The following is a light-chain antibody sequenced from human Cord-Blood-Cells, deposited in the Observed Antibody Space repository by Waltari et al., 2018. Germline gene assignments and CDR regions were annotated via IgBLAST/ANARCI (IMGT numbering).Light chain of an antibody. J-gene: IGLJ2*01. CDR2: EGS. CDR1: SRDAGSSNL. Sequence: QSPLTQPASVSGSPGQSITISCTGTSRDAGSSNLVSWYQQHPGKAPKLMIYEGSKRPSGVSNRFSGSKSGNTASLTISGLQAEDKADYYCCSYAGSSTVVFGGGTKLTVL. V-gene: IGLV2-23*01. CDR3: CSYAGSSTVV.